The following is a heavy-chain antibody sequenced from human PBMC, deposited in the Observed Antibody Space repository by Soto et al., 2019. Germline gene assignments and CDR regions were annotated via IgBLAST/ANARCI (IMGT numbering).Heavy chain of an antibody. Sequence: SETLSLTCAVYGGSFSGYYWSWIRQPPGKGLEWIGEINHSGSTNYNPSLKSRVTISVDTSKNQFSLKLSSVTAADTAVYYCARMKGTIVPAAMDGQRRYYYYMDVWGKGTTVTVSS. CDR2: INHSGST. D-gene: IGHD2-2*01. CDR3: ARMKGTIVPAAMDGQRRYYYYMDV. V-gene: IGHV4-34*01. J-gene: IGHJ6*03. CDR1: GGSFSGYY.